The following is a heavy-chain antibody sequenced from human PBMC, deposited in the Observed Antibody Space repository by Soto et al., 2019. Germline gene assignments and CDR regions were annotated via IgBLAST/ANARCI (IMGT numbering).Heavy chain of an antibody. CDR2: IWYDGNKK. V-gene: IGHV3-33*01. D-gene: IGHD3-22*01. CDR3: ARGYDSSSGAFDS. CDR1: GFTFSAYG. Sequence: QVLLVESGGGVVQPGRSLRLSCVASGFTFSAYGMHWVRQAPGKGLEWLAVIWYDGNKKYYADSVKGRFTISRDNSKNTLYLQMDSLRAEDTAVYYCARGYDSSSGAFDSWGQGTMVTVSS. J-gene: IGHJ3*02.